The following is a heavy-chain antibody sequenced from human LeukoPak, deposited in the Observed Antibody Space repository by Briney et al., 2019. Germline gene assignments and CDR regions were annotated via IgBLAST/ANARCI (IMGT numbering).Heavy chain of an antibody. CDR2: IYYSGST. D-gene: IGHD3-9*01. V-gene: IGHV4-59*01. J-gene: IGHJ4*02. Sequence: PSETLSLTCTVSGGSISSNYWNWIRQPPGKGLEWIGYIYYSGSTNYNPSLRSRVTISLDTSKNQFSLKLSSVTAADTAVYYCARGQEYDILSYWGQGTLVTVSS. CDR3: ARGQEYDILSY. CDR1: GGSISSNY.